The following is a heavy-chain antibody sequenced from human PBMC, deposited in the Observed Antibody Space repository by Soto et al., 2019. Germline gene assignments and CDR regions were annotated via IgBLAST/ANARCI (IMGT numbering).Heavy chain of an antibody. V-gene: IGHV3-13*05. D-gene: IGHD3-22*01. CDR3: ARSSTYYYDSSGQLGAFYI. CDR1: GFTFSSYD. Sequence: EVQLVESGGGLVQPGGSLRLSCAASGFTFSSYDMHWVRQATGKGLEWVSAIGTAGDPYYPGSVKGRFTISRENAKNTLYLQMNSLRAGDTAVYYSARSSTYYYDSSGQLGAFYIWDQGTMVTVAS. CDR2: IGTAGDP. J-gene: IGHJ3*02.